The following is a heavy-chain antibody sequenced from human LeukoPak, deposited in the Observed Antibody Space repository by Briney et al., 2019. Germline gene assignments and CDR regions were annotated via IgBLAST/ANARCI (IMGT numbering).Heavy chain of an antibody. Sequence: KPSETLSLTCTVSGCSISSYCWSWIRQPPGKGLEWIGRIYSTGSTNYNPSLKSRVTMSVDTSKNQFSLRLRSVTAADTAVYYCARQIASAGTGGFDFWGQGALVTVSS. D-gene: IGHD6-13*01. CDR3: ARQIASAGTGGFDF. CDR1: GCSISSYC. J-gene: IGHJ4*02. CDR2: IYSTGST. V-gene: IGHV4-4*07.